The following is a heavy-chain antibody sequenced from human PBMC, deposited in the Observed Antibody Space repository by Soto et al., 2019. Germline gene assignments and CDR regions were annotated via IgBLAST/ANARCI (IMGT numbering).Heavy chain of an antibody. Sequence: QVQLQESGPGLVKPSETLSLTCNVSGGPISSTGYYWGWIRQPPGKGLDWIGIIYYTGYTYYNPSLKSRVTISVDTSKNQFSLRLSSVTASDTAVYYCARQNYCGNRSCYGFWGQGVLVTVSS. CDR2: IYYTGYT. J-gene: IGHJ4*02. CDR1: GGPISSTGYY. CDR3: ARQNYCGNRSCYGF. V-gene: IGHV4-39*01. D-gene: IGHD2-2*01.